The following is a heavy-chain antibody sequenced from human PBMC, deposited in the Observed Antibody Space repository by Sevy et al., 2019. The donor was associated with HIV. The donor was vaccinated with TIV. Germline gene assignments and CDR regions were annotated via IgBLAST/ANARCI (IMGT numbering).Heavy chain of an antibody. Sequence: GGSLRLSCSASGFTFSSYAMHWVRQDPGKGLEYVSAINSNGGSTYYADSVEGRFTISRDNSKNTLYLQMSSLRAEDMAVYYCVKDLGYGNYGGNYYYYMDVWGKGTTVTVSS. CDR3: VKDLGYGNYGGNYYYYMDV. J-gene: IGHJ6*03. CDR2: INSNGGST. D-gene: IGHD4-17*01. V-gene: IGHV3-64D*06. CDR1: GFTFSSYA.